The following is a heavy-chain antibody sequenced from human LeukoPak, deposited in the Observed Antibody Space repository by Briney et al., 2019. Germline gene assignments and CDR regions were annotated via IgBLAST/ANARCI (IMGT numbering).Heavy chain of an antibody. J-gene: IGHJ4*02. CDR2: ITYNSGTI. Sequence: GGSLRLSCAASGFTFSSYSMNWVRQAPGKGLEWVSYITYNSGTIYYTDSVKGRLTISRDNAKNSLYLQINSLRAEDTAVYYCVRDRLHYGEYEKTLDHWGQGTLVTVSS. V-gene: IGHV3-48*01. CDR1: GFTFSSYS. D-gene: IGHD4-17*01. CDR3: VRDRLHYGEYEKTLDH.